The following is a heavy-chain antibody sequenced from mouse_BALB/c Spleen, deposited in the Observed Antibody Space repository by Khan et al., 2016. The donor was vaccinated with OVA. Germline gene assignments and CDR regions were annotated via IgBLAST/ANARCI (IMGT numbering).Heavy chain of an antibody. V-gene: IGHV5-17*02. D-gene: IGHD1-1*01. J-gene: IGHJ2*01. CDR2: ISGDSSTI. CDR3: TRSYYYGYYFDY. CDR1: GFTFSSYG. Sequence: EVELVESGGGLVQPGGSRKLSCAASGFTFSSYGMHWVRQTPEKGLEWVAYISGDSSTIYYADTVKGRFTISRDNPKNTLFLQMPSLRSEDTAMXYCTRSYYYGYYFDYWGQGTTLTVSS.